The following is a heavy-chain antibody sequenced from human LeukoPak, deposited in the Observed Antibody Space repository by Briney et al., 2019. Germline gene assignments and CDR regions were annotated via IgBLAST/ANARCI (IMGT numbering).Heavy chain of an antibody. D-gene: IGHD3-16*02. CDR2: IYYSGST. J-gene: IGHJ4*02. CDR1: GGSISSGSYY. CDR3: ARDGNDYVWGSYRYGFDY. Sequence: PSQTLSLTCTVSGGSISSGSYYWSWIRQPPGKGLEWIGSIYYSGSTYYNPSLKSRVTISVDTSKNQFSLKLSSVTAADTAVYYCARDGNDYVWGSYRYGFDYWGQGTLVTVSS. V-gene: IGHV4-39*07.